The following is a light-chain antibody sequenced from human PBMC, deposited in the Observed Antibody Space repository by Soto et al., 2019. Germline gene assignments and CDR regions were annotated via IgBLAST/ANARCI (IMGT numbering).Light chain of an antibody. CDR2: RAS. CDR3: LQYHNLWA. Sequence: ILMPQSPATVSVSPGESATLSCRASQNIYYTVAWYQHRPGQAPRLLLYRASTKAPGVPARFSGSGCGTEFPLTISSLPHEYVTVYSWLQYHNLWAFGQGTKV. CDR1: QNIYYT. J-gene: IGKJ1*01. V-gene: IGKV3-15*01.